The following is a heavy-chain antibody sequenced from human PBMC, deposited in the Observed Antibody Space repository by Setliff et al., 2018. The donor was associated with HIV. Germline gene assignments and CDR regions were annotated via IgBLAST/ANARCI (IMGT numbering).Heavy chain of an antibody. J-gene: IGHJ4*02. CDR3: ATSSVAMTAGGDLDY. V-gene: IGHV1-2*06. Sequence: ASVKVSCKASGYTFTGYYMHWVRQAPGQGLEWMGRINPNSGGTKYAQKFQGRVTMTRDTTTSTVYMQLSSLRSEDTAVYYCATSSVAMTAGGDLDYWGQGTLVTVSS. D-gene: IGHD6-13*01. CDR1: GYTFTGYY. CDR2: INPNSGGT.